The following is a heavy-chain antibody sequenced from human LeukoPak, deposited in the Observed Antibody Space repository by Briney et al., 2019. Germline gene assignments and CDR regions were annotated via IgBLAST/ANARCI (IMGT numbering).Heavy chain of an antibody. D-gene: IGHD6-19*01. J-gene: IGHJ4*02. CDR2: INSDGSST. CDR1: GFTFSSYW. CDR3: ASTKWLARFDY. V-gene: IGHV3-74*01. Sequence: GGSLRLSCAASGFTFSSYWMHWVRHAPGKGLVWVSRINSDGSSTSYADSVEGRFTISRDNAKNTLYLQMNSLRAEDTAVYYCASTKWLARFDYWGQGTLVTVPS.